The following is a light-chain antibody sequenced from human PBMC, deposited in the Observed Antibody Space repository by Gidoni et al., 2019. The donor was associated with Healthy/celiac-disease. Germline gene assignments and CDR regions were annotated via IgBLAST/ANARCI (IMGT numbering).Light chain of an antibody. CDR3: QQYGSSLCS. Sequence: EIVLTQSPGTLSLSPGERATLSCRASQSVSSSYLARYQQKPVQAPRLLIYGESSRATGIPDRFSGSGSGPVFTLTISRLEPYDFAVYYCQQYGSSLCSFGQGTKLEI. CDR1: QSVSSSY. CDR2: GES. J-gene: IGKJ2*04. V-gene: IGKV3-20*01.